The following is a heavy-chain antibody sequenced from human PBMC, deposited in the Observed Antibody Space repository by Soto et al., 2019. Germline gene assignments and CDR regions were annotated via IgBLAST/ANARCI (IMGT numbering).Heavy chain of an antibody. D-gene: IGHD3-22*01. J-gene: IGHJ6*02. CDR2: IEPSDSYT. Sequence: GESLKISCKGSGYSFTSYWITWVRQMPGKGLEWMGKIEPSDSYTNYSPSFQGHVTISADKSISTAYLQWSSLKASDTAMYYCARVSGYPNYYGMDVWGQGTTVTVSS. CDR1: GYSFTSYW. V-gene: IGHV5-10-1*01. CDR3: ARVSGYPNYYGMDV.